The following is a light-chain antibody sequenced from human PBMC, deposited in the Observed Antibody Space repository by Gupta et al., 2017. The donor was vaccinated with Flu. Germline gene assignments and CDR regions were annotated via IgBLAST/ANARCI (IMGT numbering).Light chain of an antibody. CDR1: SLRTYY. J-gene: IGLJ2*01. CDR3: NSRDSSGKHLV. CDR2: GKT. Sequence: SSELTQDPAVSVALGQSVRIPCQGDSLRTYYASWYQQKPGQAPALVIHGKTNRPSGIPDRFSGSSSGNTASLTITGAQAEDEADYYCNSRDSSGKHLVFGGGTKLTVL. V-gene: IGLV3-19*01.